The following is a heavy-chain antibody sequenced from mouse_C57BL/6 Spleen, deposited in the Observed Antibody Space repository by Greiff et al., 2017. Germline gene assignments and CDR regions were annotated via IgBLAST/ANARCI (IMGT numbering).Heavy chain of an antibody. J-gene: IGHJ2*01. D-gene: IGHD4-1*01. CDR3: ARLSNWGYFDY. CDR2: IDPTSGGT. V-gene: IGHV1-72*01. Sequence: QVQLQQPGAELVKPGASVKLSCKASGYTFTSYWMHWVKQRPGRGLEWIGRIDPTSGGTKYNEKFKSKATLPVDKPSITAYMQLSSLTSEDSAVYYCARLSNWGYFDYWGQSTTLTGSS. CDR1: GYTFTSYW.